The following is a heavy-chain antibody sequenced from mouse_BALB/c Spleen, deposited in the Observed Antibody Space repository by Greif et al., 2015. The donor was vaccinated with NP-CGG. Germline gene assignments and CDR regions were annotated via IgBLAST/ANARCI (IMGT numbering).Heavy chain of an antibody. D-gene: IGHD2-1*01. CDR3: TRGVYYGL. V-gene: IGHV6-6*01. CDR1: GFTFSDAW. CDR2: IRSKANNHAT. J-gene: IGHJ2*01. Sequence: EVMLVESGGDLVQPGGSMKLSCAASGFTFSDAWMDWVRQSPEKGLEWVAEIRSKANNHATRYAESVKGRFTISRDDSKSCVYLQMSSLRAGDTGIYYCTRGVYYGLWGQGTTLTVSS.